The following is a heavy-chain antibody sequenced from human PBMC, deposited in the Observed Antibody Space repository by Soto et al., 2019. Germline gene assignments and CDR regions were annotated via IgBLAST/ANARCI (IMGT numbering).Heavy chain of an antibody. D-gene: IGHD3-10*01. CDR3: AKAITLFSYYYGSGSYYYYGMDV. Sequence: PGGSLRLSCAASGFTFSSYGMHWVRQAPGKGLEWVAVISYDGSNKYYADSVKGRFTISRDNSKNTLYLQMNSLRAEDTAVYYCAKAITLFSYYYGSGSYYYYGMDVWGQGTTVTVS. CDR2: ISYDGSNK. V-gene: IGHV3-30*18. J-gene: IGHJ6*02. CDR1: GFTFSSYG.